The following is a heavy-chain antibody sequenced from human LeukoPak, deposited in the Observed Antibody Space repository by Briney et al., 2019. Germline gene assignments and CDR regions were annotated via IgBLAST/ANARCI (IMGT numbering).Heavy chain of an antibody. CDR3: ARHPRVEVADPGAPHI. D-gene: IGHD6-19*01. J-gene: IGHJ3*02. V-gene: IGHV4-4*07. CDR1: GGSISSYY. Sequence: SETLSLTCTVSGGSISSYYWSWIRQPAGKGLEWIGRIYTSGSTNYNPSLKSRVTMSVDTSKNQFSLKLSSVTAADTAVYYCARHPRVEVADPGAPHIWGQGAMVTISS. CDR2: IYTSGST.